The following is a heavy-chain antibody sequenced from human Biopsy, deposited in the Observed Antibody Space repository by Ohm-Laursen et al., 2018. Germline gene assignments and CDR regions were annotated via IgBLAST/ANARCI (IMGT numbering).Heavy chain of an antibody. V-gene: IGHV3-11*01. D-gene: IGHD3-10*01. CDR2: ISGSGVTK. Sequence: SLRLSCAASGFTSGDYYMSWIRQAPGKGLEWLSYISGSGVTKMYADSVKGRFTVSRDNAKNSLYLEMNNLTVEDTAAYYCATDGAGSYNENWGQGTLVSVSS. J-gene: IGHJ4*02. CDR3: ATDGAGSYNEN. CDR1: GFTSGDYY.